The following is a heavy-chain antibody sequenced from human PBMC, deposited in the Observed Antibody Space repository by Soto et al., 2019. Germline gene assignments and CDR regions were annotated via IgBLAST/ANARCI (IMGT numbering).Heavy chain of an antibody. J-gene: IGHJ4*02. CDR3: ASRYYYDSSGYPIDY. CDR1: GLTFRRYD. D-gene: IGHD3-22*01. V-gene: IGHV3-23*01. Sequence: LXLCCASAGLTFRRYDMSWILQDPVKGLEWVSGISGSGSSTYYADSVKGRFTISRDNSKKTLYLQMNSLRVEDTAVYYCASRYYYDSSGYPIDYWGQGTLVTVSS. CDR2: ISGSGSST.